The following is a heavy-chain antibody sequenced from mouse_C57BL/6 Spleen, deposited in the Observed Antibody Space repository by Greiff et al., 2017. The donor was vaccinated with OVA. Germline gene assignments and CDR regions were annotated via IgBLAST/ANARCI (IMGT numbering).Heavy chain of an antibody. CDR3: TTLYSNYEYFDV. CDR2: IDPENGDT. Sequence: EVQLQESGAELVRPGASVKLSCTASGFNIKDDYMHWVKQRPEQGLEWIGWIDPENGDTESASKFQGKATITADTSSNTAYLQLSSLTSEDTAVYYCTTLYSNYEYFDVWGTGTTGTVSS. J-gene: IGHJ1*03. V-gene: IGHV14-4*01. D-gene: IGHD2-5*01. CDR1: GFNIKDDY.